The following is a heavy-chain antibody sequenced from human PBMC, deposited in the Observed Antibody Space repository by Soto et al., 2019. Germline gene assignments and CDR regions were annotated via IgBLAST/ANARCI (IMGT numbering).Heavy chain of an antibody. CDR3: ARSRFDSWSHIYYGLDV. J-gene: IGHJ6*02. CDR1: GGSFSGYS. Sequence: SETLSLTCAVYGGSFSGYSWTWLRQPPGKGLEWIGEINHSGTTDYNPALKRRVTMSADTSKNQFSLRMTSVTAAVTAVYYCARSRFDSWSHIYYGLDVWGQGATVTVSS. V-gene: IGHV4-34*01. D-gene: IGHD3-3*01. CDR2: INHSGTT.